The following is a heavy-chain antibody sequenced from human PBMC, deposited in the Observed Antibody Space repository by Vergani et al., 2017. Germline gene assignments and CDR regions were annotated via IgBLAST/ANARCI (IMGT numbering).Heavy chain of an antibody. V-gene: IGHV3-23*01. CDR2: IRSTGST. Sequence: EVQLLQSGGSLVQPGKSLKVSCVGSGFTFTKSAMSWVRQAPGKGLEWVSAIRSTGSTYYADSVKGRFTVSRDNSKNTVFLQMDGLRDEDTAVYYCVKSLSASVEFWGQGSLVTVSS. J-gene: IGHJ4*02. CDR3: VKSLSASVEF. D-gene: IGHD3-10*01. CDR1: GFTFTKSA.